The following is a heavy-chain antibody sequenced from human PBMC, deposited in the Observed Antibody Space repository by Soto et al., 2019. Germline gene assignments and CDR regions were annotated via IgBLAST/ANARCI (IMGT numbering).Heavy chain of an antibody. CDR3: ARDRNHGLDN. J-gene: IGHJ4*02. Sequence: QVQLVQSGAEVKKPGASVKVSCKASGYPFTINGISWVRQAPGQGLEWMGWISANSGTTNYAQKFQGRVIMTTDTSTTTAYMELRSLMSDDTAVYCCARDRNHGLDNWGQGTLVTVSS. V-gene: IGHV1-18*01. CDR1: GYPFTING. CDR2: ISANSGTT. D-gene: IGHD4-17*01.